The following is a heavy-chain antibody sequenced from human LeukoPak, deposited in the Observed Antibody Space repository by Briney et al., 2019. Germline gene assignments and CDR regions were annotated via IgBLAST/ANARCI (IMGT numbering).Heavy chain of an antibody. J-gene: IGHJ5*02. CDR3: ARDVSLEYSGYGGWFDP. D-gene: IGHD5-12*01. CDR1: GYSFRIYI. CDR2: ISGRSYI. V-gene: IGHV3-21*01. Sequence: GGSLRVSCAAPGYSFRIYIMSAVCQTLGEGREWVSSISGRSYISYADSVKGRFTISRDNAKNSLYLQMNSLRAEDTAVYYCARDVSLEYSGYGGWFDPWGQGTLVTVSS.